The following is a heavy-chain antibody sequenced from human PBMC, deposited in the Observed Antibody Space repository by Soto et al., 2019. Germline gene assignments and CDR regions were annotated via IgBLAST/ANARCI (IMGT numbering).Heavy chain of an antibody. V-gene: IGHV3-23*01. J-gene: IGHJ4*01. D-gene: IGHD3-22*01. CDR1: GFTLSSYA. CDR3: AKIIYCNSGYYDYFYY. Sequence: PGGSLRLSCAASGFTLSSYAMCWVRQAPGKGLEWVSAISGSGGSTYYADSVKGRFTISRDNSKNTLYLQTNSLRAEDMAVYYCAKIIYCNSGYYDYFYYRAQRTPVTVSS. CDR2: ISGSGGST.